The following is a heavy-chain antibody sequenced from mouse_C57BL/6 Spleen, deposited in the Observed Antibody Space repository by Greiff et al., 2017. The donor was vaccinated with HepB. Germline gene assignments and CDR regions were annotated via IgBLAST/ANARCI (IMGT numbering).Heavy chain of an antibody. CDR2: IYPGDGDT. CDR1: GYAFSSYW. Sequence: VQLQQSGAELVKPGASVKISCKASGYAFSSYWMNWVKQRPGKGLEWIGQIYPGDGDTNYNGKFKGKATLTAEKSSSTAYMQLSSLTSEDSAVYFCARVEYGSSEGFAYWGQGTLVTVSA. J-gene: IGHJ3*01. V-gene: IGHV1-80*01. CDR3: ARVEYGSSEGFAY. D-gene: IGHD1-1*01.